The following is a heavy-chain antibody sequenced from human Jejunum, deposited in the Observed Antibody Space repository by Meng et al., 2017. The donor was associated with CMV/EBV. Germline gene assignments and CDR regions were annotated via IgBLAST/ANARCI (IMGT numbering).Heavy chain of an antibody. V-gene: IGHV3-21*01. J-gene: IGHJ4*02. CDR2: ISAASDYI. CDR1: GFAFSTYD. D-gene: IGHD1-26*01. CDR3: ARDLVAATAPNN. Sequence: CVASGFAFSTYDMNWVRQAPGKGLEWVSSISAASDYIYYGDSVKGRCTISRDNVRNSLYLQVNSLRAEDTAVYYCARDLVAATAPNNWGQGTLVTVSS.